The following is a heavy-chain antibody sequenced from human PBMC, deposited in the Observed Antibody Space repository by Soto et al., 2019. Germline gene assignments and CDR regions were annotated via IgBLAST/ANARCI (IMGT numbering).Heavy chain of an antibody. CDR1: GYTFTSYG. D-gene: IGHD1-1*01. Sequence: ASVKVSCKASGYTFTSYGISWVRQAPGQGLEWMGWISAYNGNTNYAQKLQGRVTMTTDTSTSTAYMELRSLRSDDTVVYYCARELEPEVNNWIDPSGQGTLVTVST. J-gene: IGHJ5*02. CDR3: ARELEPEVNNWIDP. V-gene: IGHV1-18*01. CDR2: ISAYNGNT.